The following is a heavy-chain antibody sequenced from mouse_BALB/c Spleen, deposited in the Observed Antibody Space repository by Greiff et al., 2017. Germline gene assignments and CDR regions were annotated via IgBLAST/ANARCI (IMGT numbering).Heavy chain of an antibody. CDR2: ISNGGGST. J-gene: IGHJ4*01. D-gene: IGHD2-4*01. CDR1: GFTFSSYT. V-gene: IGHV5-12-2*01. Sequence: EVKLVESGGGLVQPGGSLKLSCAASGFTFSSYTMSWVRQTPEKRLEWVAYISNGGGSTYYPDTVKGRFTISRDNAKNTLYLQMSSLKSEDTAMYYCARRYDYDVAMDYWGQGTSVTVSS. CDR3: ARRYDYDVAMDY.